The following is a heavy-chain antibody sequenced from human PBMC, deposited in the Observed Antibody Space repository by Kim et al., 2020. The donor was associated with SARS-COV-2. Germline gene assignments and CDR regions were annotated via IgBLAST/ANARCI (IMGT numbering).Heavy chain of an antibody. CDR1: GYTFTSYY. Sequence: ASVKVSCKASGYTFTSYYIHWVRQAPGQGLEWMGWVAPYNGDTKYAQKFQGRVTMTRDTSIRTAFMDLSSLRSDDSAVYFCARGAGTGTARRFDYWGQEPWSPSPQ. D-gene: IGHD1-7*01. CDR3: ARGAGTGTARRFDY. V-gene: IGHV1-2*02. J-gene: IGHJ5*01. CDR2: VAPYNGDT.